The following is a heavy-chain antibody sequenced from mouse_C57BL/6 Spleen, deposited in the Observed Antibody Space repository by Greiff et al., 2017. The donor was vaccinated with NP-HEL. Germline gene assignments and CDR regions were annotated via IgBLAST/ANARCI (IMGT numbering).Heavy chain of an antibody. CDR1: GYTFTSYW. J-gene: IGHJ2*01. CDR2: IDPSDSET. V-gene: IGHV1-52*01. Sequence: QVQLQQPGAELVRPGSSVKLSCKASGYTFTSYWMHWVKQRPIQGLEWIGNIDPSDSETHYNQKFKDKATLTVDKSSSTAYMQLSSLTSEDSAVYYGARITTVVAKWDYFDDWGQGTTLTVSS. CDR3: ARITTVVAKWDYFDD. D-gene: IGHD1-1*01.